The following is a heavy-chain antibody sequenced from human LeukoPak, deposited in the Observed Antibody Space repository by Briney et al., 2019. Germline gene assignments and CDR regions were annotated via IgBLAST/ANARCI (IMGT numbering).Heavy chain of an antibody. D-gene: IGHD3-9*01. Sequence: SQTLSLTCAISGDSVSSNNGAWNRIRQSPSRGLEWLGRTYYRSKWYNDYAESLISRITISPVTSENQFSLQLYSVTPEDTAVYYCARDVGTTGWHTFDYWGQGTLVTVSS. CDR1: GDSVSSNNGA. CDR3: ARDVGTTGWHTFDY. J-gene: IGHJ4*02. CDR2: TYYRSKWYN. V-gene: IGHV6-1*01.